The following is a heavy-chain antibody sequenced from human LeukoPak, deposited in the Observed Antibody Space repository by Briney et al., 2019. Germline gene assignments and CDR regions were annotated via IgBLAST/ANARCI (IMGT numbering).Heavy chain of an antibody. CDR3: AREQKSGSYRPFDS. CDR2: IYSSGST. V-gene: IGHV4-59*01. D-gene: IGHD1-26*01. Sequence: SQTLSLTYTVSGGFISSYYWSWIRQPPAGGLEWIGYIYSSGSTNYNASLKSRLTISLDTSKNQFSLKLSSVTAADTAVYYCAREQKSGSYRPFDSWGQGTLVTVSS. J-gene: IGHJ4*02. CDR1: GGFISSYY.